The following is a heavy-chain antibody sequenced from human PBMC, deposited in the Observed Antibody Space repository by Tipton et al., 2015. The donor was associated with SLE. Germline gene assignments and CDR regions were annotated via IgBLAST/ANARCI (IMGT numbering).Heavy chain of an antibody. CDR1: GFTFSSYW. Sequence: SLRLSCAASGFTFSSYWMSWVRQAPGKGLEWVANIKQDGSEKYYVDSVKGRFTISRDNAKNSLYLQMNSLRAEDTAVYYCARVYGFWSGPYFDYWGQGTLVTVSS. D-gene: IGHD3-3*01. J-gene: IGHJ4*02. V-gene: IGHV3-7*01. CDR3: ARVYGFWSGPYFDY. CDR2: IKQDGSEK.